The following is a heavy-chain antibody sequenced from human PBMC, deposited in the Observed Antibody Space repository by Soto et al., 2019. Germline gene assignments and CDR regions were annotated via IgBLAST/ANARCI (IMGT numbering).Heavy chain of an antibody. J-gene: IGHJ5*02. Sequence: GASVKVSCKASGYTFTSYGISWVRQAPGQGPEWMGWISAYNGNTNYAQKLQGRVTMTTDTSTSTAYMELRSLRSDDTAVYYCARDCTQQIVVLPADMKHWRWFDPWGQGTLVTVSS. CDR3: ARDCTQQIVVLPADMKHWRWFDP. CDR1: GYTFTSYG. D-gene: IGHD2-2*01. V-gene: IGHV1-18*04. CDR2: ISAYNGNT.